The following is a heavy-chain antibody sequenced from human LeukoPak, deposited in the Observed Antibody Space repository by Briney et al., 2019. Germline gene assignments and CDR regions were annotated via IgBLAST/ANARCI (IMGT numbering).Heavy chain of an antibody. D-gene: IGHD1-26*01. J-gene: IGHJ4*02. V-gene: IGHV4-61*01. CDR2: IYYSGTT. Sequence: SETLSLTCTLSGGSVSTGSSYWSWIRHPPGKGLEWIGYIYYSGTTNYNPSLKRRVTISVDTSKNQLSLKLSSVSAADTAVYYCARIIVGGTFDCWGEGTLVTVSS. CDR3: ARIIVGGTFDC. CDR1: GGSVSTGSSY.